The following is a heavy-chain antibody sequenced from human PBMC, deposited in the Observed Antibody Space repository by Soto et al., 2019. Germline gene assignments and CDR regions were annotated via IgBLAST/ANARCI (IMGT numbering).Heavy chain of an antibody. CDR2: IYSGGST. Sequence: ESGGGLIQPGGSLRLSCAASGFTVSSNYMSWVRQAPGKGLEWASVIYSGGSTYYADSVKGRFTISRDNSKNTLYLQMNSLRAEDTAVYYCARVELGSSWYSFDYWGQGTLVTVSS. CDR1: GFTVSSNY. CDR3: ARVELGSSWYSFDY. J-gene: IGHJ4*02. D-gene: IGHD6-13*01. V-gene: IGHV3-53*01.